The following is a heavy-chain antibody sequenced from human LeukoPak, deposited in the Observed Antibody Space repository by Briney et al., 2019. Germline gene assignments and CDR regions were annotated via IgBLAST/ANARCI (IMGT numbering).Heavy chain of an antibody. J-gene: IGHJ4*02. D-gene: IGHD3-22*01. CDR3: ARHGLSWYYYDSSGYYSFDY. CDR2: IYYTGNT. Sequence: QPSETLSLTCSVSCVSIRRRYSYWGYIRQPPGVGLEWRGSIYYTGNTYYNASLKSQVSISIDTSKNQFSLKLTSVTAADTAVYYCARHGLSWYYYDSSGYYSFDYWGQGTLVTVSS. CDR1: CVSIRRRYSY. V-gene: IGHV4-39*01.